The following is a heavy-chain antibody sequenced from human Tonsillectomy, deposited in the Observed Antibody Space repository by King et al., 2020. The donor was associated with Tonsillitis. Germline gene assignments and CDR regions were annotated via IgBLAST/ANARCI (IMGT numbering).Heavy chain of an antibody. J-gene: IGHJ5*02. Sequence: QLVQSGAEVKKPGASVKVSCKASGYTFTGYYMHWVRQAPGQGLEWMGWINPNSGGSNHAQKFQGRVTMTRDTSISTAYMELGRLRTDDTAVYYCARGCVVAAAGSRSPFYWFDPWGQGTLVTVSS. CDR2: INPNSGGS. V-gene: IGHV1-2*02. CDR3: ARGCVVAAAGSRSPFYWFDP. D-gene: IGHD6-13*01. CDR1: GYTFTGYY.